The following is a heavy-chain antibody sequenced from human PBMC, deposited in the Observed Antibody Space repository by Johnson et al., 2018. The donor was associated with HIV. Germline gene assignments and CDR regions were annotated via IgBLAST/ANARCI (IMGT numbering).Heavy chain of an antibody. J-gene: IGHJ3*02. CDR1: GFTFSSYA. D-gene: IGHD4-23*01. CDR3: ARTVVGSSDDAFDI. Sequence: QVQLMESGGGVVQPGRSLRLSCAASGFTFSSYAMHWVRQAPGKGLEWVAFIRYDGSNKYYADSVKGRFTISRDHAKNTLFLQMDSLRPEDTAVYYCARTVVGSSDDAFDIWGQGTMVTVSS. V-gene: IGHV3-30*14. CDR2: IRYDGSNK.